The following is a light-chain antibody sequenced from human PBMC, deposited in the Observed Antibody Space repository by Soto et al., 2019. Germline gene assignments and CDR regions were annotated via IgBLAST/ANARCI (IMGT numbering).Light chain of an antibody. Sequence: QSVLTQPASVSGSPGQSITLSCTGTSSDVGAYNSVSWYQQHPGKAPKLIIYDVSTRPSGVSNRFSGSKSGNTASSTISGLQAEDEADYYCSSSTTSTTRVFGTGTKLTVL. J-gene: IGLJ1*01. CDR3: SSSTTSTTRV. CDR1: SSDVGAYNS. CDR2: DVS. V-gene: IGLV2-14*03.